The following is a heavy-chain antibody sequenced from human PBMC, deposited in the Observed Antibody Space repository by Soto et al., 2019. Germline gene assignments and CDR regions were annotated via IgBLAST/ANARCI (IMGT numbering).Heavy chain of an antibody. D-gene: IGHD4-17*01. CDR3: AVDSEDYCYFDWYFDL. CDR2: IKQDGTTK. J-gene: IGHJ2*01. CDR1: GFTFSKYW. V-gene: IGHV3-7*01. Sequence: EVQLVESGGGLVQPGGSLRLSCAASGFTFSKYWMSWVRQAPGKGLEWLSAIKQDGTTKYFLASVKGRFTVSRDNAENSLSLQMNSLRAEDTAVYYCAVDSEDYCYFDWYFDLWGRGTLGTISS.